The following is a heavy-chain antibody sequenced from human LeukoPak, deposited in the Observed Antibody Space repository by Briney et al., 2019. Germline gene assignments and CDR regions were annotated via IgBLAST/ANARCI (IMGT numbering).Heavy chain of an antibody. CDR3: ARGTRHGWELVV. Sequence: PGGSLRLSCAASGFTFSIYEMNWVSQAPGKGLEWISFISSSGSTISYAASVKGRFTISRDNAKNSLFLQMDSLRAEDTAVYYCARGTRHGWELVVWGLGTLVTVSS. D-gene: IGHD1-26*01. CDR1: GFTFSIYE. V-gene: IGHV3-48*03. CDR2: ISSSGSTI. J-gene: IGHJ4*02.